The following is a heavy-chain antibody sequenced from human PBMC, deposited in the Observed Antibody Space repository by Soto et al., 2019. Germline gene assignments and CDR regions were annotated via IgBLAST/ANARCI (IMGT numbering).Heavy chain of an antibody. D-gene: IGHD4-17*01. CDR1: GGSISSSHYY. V-gene: IGHV4-30-4*01. CDR2: IYYSGST. CDR3: AQGIHYGAFDY. Sequence: TSETLSLTCTVSGGSISSSHYYWSWIRQPPGKGLEWIGYIYYSGSTYYNPSLKSRVTISVDTSKNQFSLKLSSVTAADTAVYYCAQGIHYGAFDYWGQGTLVTVSS. J-gene: IGHJ4*02.